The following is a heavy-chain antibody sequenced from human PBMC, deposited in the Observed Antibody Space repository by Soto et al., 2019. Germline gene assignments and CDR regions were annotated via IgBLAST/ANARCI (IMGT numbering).Heavy chain of an antibody. CDR3: AGVLSRELLPFDY. D-gene: IGHD1-26*01. CDR1: GYTFTGYY. CDR2: INPNSGGT. V-gene: IGHV1-2*02. Sequence: ASVKVSCKASGYTFTGYYMHWVRQAPGQGLEWMGWINPNSGGTNYAQKFQGRVTMTRDTSISTAYMELSRLRSDDTAVYYCAGVLSRELLPFDYWGQGTLVTVSS. J-gene: IGHJ4*02.